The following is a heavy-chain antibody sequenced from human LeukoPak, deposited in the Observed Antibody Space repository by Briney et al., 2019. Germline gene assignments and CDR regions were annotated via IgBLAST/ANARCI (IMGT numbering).Heavy chain of an antibody. CDR3: AKDRDVWGSLLDY. V-gene: IGHV3-23*01. D-gene: IGHD3-16*01. J-gene: IGHJ4*02. CDR2: ISGSGATT. CDR1: AFTFSSYA. Sequence: GGSLRLSCAASAFTFSSYAMNWVRQAPGKGLEWVSAISGSGATTYYADTVKGRFTISRDNSKNTLYMQMNSLRAEDTAVYYCAKDRDVWGSLLDYWGQGTLVTVSS.